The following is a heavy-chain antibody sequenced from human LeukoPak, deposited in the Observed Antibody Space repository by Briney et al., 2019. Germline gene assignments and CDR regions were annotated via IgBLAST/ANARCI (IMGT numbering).Heavy chain of an antibody. CDR1: GGSISSYY. V-gene: IGHV4-59*04. Sequence: SETLSLTCTVSGGSISSYYWSWIRQPPGKGLEWIGYIYYSGSTYYNPSLKSRVTISVDTSKNQFSLKLSSVTAADTAVYYCASYYYDSSGYYYGAFDIWGQGTMVTVSS. D-gene: IGHD3-22*01. CDR3: ASYYYDSSGYYYGAFDI. J-gene: IGHJ3*02. CDR2: IYYSGST.